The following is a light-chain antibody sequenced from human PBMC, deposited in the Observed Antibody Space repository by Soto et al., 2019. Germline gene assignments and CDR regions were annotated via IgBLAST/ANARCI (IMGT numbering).Light chain of an antibody. J-gene: IGLJ3*02. CDR3: QSYDHTLSGRV. V-gene: IGLV1-40*01. Sequence: QSVLTQPPSVSGAPGQRVTISCTGGSSNIGACSDVHWYQQLPGAVPKLLIYRNINRPPGVPDRFSGSKSGTSASLAITGLQAEDEADYYCQSYDHTLSGRVFGGGTQLTVL. CDR2: RNI. CDR1: SSNIGACSD.